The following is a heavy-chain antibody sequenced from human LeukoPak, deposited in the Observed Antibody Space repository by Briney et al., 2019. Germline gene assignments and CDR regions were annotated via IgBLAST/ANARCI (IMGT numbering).Heavy chain of an antibody. V-gene: IGHV4-34*01. CDR3: ATLTGGDDAFDI. D-gene: IGHD4-23*01. Sequence: MSSETLSLTCTVYGGSFSGYYWSWIRQPPGKGLEWIGEINHSGSTNSNPSLKSRVTISVLTSKNRFSLKLSSVTAADTAVYYCATLTGGDDAFDIWGQGTMVTVSS. CDR1: GGSFSGYY. J-gene: IGHJ3*02. CDR2: INHSGST.